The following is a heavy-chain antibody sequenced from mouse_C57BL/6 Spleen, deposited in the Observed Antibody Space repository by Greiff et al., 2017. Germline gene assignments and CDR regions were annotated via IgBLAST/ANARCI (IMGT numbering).Heavy chain of an antibody. J-gene: IGHJ1*03. V-gene: IGHV2-9-1*01. CDR3: ARGALYDGYLHWYFDV. CDR2: IWTGGGT. CDR1: GFSLTSYA. D-gene: IGHD2-3*01. Sequence: VKLVESGPGLVAPSQSLSITCTVSGFSLTSYAISWVRQPPGKGLEWLGVIWTGGGTNYNSALKSRLSISKDNSKSQVFLKMNSLQTDDTARYYCARGALYDGYLHWYFDVWGTGTTVTVSS.